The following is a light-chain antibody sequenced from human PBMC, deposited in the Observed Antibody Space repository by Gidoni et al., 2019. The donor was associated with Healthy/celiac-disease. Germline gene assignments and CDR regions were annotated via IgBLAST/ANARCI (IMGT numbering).Light chain of an antibody. J-gene: IGKJ2*01. Sequence: AIRMTQSPSSLSASTGARVTITCRASQGISSYLAWYQQKPGKAPKLLIYAASTLQSGVPSRFSGSGSGTDFTLTISCLQSEDFATYYCQQYYSYPESFGQGTKLEIK. CDR2: AAS. V-gene: IGKV1-8*01. CDR1: QGISSY. CDR3: QQYYSYPES.